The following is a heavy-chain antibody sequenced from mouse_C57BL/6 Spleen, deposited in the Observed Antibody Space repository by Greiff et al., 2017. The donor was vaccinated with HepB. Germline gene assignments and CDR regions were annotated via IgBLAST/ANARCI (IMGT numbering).Heavy chain of an antibody. CDR3: ARQTLPNYGYAMDY. J-gene: IGHJ4*01. CDR1: GYTFTSYW. Sequence: QVQLQQPGAELVKPGASVKLSCKASGYTFTSYWMHWVKQRPGRGLEWIGRIDPNSGGTKYNEKFKSKATLTVDKPSSTAYMQLSSLTPEDSAVYYCARQTLPNYGYAMDYWGQGTSVTVSS. D-gene: IGHD1-1*01. CDR2: IDPNSGGT. V-gene: IGHV1-72*01.